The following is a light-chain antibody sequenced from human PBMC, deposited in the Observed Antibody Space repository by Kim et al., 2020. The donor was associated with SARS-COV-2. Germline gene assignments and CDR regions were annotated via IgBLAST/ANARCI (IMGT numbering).Light chain of an antibody. CDR1: SSNDERND. Sequence: PGQNLSIYCSGNSSNDERNDVQWYQQRPGTAPKLLIFRNKQRPPGIPDRFSASKSGTSASLAISGLRPEDEATYYCAAWDDSLLRVFGGGTKLTVL. V-gene: IGLV1-47*01. CDR3: AAWDDSLLRV. J-gene: IGLJ3*02. CDR2: RNK.